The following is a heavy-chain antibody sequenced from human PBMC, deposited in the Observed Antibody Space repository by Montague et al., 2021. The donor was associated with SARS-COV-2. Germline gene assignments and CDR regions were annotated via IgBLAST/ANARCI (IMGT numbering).Heavy chain of an antibody. V-gene: IGHV4-39*07. J-gene: IGHJ5*01. D-gene: IGHD3-10*01. CDR1: GGSITYSSYY. Sequence: SETLSLTCTMSGGSITYSSYYWGWIRLPPGKGLEWIGSIYYSGTAXYNASLKSRVTISLDMSKNQLSLRLKSTTAADTALYFCARASFYYGSGSHYNNWFDSWGQGTVVTVSS. CDR2: IYYSGTA. CDR3: ARASFYYGSGSHYNNWFDS.